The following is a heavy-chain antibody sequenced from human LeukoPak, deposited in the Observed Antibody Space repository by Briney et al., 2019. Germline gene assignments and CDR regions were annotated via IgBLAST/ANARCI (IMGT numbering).Heavy chain of an antibody. V-gene: IGHV3-23*01. CDR2: ISGSGGST. Sequence: GGSLRLSCAASGFTFSSYAMSWVRQAPGKGLEWVSAISGSGGSTYYADSVKGRFTISRDNSKNTLYLQMNSLRAEDTAVYYCTTATVVTPATYWGQGTLVTVSP. CDR3: TTATVVTPATY. CDR1: GFTFSSYA. D-gene: IGHD4-23*01. J-gene: IGHJ4*02.